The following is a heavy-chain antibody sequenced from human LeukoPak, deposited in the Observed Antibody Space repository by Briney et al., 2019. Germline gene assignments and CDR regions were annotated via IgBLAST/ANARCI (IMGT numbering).Heavy chain of an antibody. CDR2: INWNGGTT. J-gene: IGHJ6*03. CDR3: ARSSSGSGGYYMDV. Sequence: GGSLRLSCAASGFTFDDYSMTWVRQAPGKGLEWVSGINWNGGTTGYADSVKGRFTISRDNAKNSLYLQMNSLRAEDTAVYYCARSSSGSGGYYMDVWGKGTTVTVSS. CDR1: GFTFDDYS. V-gene: IGHV3-20*04. D-gene: IGHD1-26*01.